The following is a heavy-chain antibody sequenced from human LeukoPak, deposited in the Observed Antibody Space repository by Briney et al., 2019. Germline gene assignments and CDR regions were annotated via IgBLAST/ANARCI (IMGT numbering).Heavy chain of an antibody. CDR3: ARDGAPCSGGSCYSGSFDY. Sequence: ASVKVSCKASGYTFTGYYMHWVRQAPGQGLEWMGWINPNSGGTNYAQKFQGRVTMTRDTSVSTAYMELSRLRSDDTAVYYCARDGAPCSGGSCYSGSFDYWGQGTLVTVSS. J-gene: IGHJ4*02. CDR1: GYTFTGYY. V-gene: IGHV1-2*02. D-gene: IGHD2-15*01. CDR2: INPNSGGT.